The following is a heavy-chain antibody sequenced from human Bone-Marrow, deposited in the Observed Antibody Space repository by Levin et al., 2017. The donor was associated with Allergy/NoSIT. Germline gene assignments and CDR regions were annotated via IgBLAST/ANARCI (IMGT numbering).Heavy chain of an antibody. Sequence: QSGGSLRLSCAASGFTFENAWMHWVRQAPGKGLVWVSYINSDGSRTTYADSVKGRFTISRDNAKNTVYLQMNSLRAEDTAVYYCARDTSYSSSYWGQGTLVTVSS. J-gene: IGHJ4*02. CDR3: ARDTSYSSSY. CDR1: GFTFENAW. CDR2: INSDGSRT. V-gene: IGHV3-74*01. D-gene: IGHD6-13*01.